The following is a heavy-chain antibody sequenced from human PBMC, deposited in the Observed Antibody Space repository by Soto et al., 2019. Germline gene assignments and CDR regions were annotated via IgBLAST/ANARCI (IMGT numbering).Heavy chain of an antibody. D-gene: IGHD2-2*02. Sequence: GESLKISCKGSGYSFTSYWISWVRQMPGKGLEWMGRIDPSDSYTNYSPSFQGHVTISADKSISTAYLQWSSLKASDTAMYYCARLGVYCSSTSCYIAYYYYGMDVWGQGTTVTVSS. V-gene: IGHV5-10-1*01. CDR3: ARLGVYCSSTSCYIAYYYYGMDV. CDR2: IDPSDSYT. J-gene: IGHJ6*02. CDR1: GYSFTSYW.